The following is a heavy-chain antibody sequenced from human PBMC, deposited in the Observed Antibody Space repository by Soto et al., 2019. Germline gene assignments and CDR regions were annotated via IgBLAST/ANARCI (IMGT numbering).Heavy chain of an antibody. Sequence: GASVKVSYKASGYTFTSYGISWVRQAPGRGLEWMGWISAYNGNTNYAQKLQGRVTMTTDTSTSTAYMELRSLRSEDTAVYYCARHAGIVLMVRPSYYYYGMDVWGQGTTVTVSS. V-gene: IGHV1-18*01. D-gene: IGHD2-8*01. J-gene: IGHJ6*01. CDR1: GYTFTSYG. CDR2: ISAYNGNT. CDR3: ARHAGIVLMVRPSYYYYGMDV.